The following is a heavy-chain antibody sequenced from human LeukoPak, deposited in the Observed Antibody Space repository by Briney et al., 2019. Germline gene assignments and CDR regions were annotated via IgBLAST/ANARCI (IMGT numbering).Heavy chain of an antibody. D-gene: IGHD3-10*01. CDR2: IYYSGST. CDR1: GGSISSYY. Sequence: SETLSLTCTVSGGSISSYYWSWIQQPPGKGLEWIGYIYYSGSTNYNPSLKSRVTISVDTSKNQFSLKLSSVTAAATAVYYCGRAMVRGAANDYWSQGTLVTV. V-gene: IGHV4-59*01. CDR3: GRAMVRGAANDY. J-gene: IGHJ4*02.